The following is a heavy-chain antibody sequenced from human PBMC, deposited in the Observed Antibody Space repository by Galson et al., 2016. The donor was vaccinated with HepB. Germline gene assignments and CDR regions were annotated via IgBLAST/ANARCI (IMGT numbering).Heavy chain of an antibody. CDR2: IWYDGIKK. CDR3: ARERLPQTLEYYFDF. Sequence: SLRLSCAASGFSVSRHGISWVRQAPGKGLEWVAVIWYDGIKKDYGDSVKGRVTISRDTSENTVYLQMNSLTAEDTAVYFCARERLPQTLEYYFDFWGQGTLVTVSS. J-gene: IGHJ4*02. D-gene: IGHD6-6*01. CDR1: GFSVSRHG. V-gene: IGHV3-33*07.